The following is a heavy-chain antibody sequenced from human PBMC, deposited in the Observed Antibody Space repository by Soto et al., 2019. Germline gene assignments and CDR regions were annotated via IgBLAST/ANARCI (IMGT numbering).Heavy chain of an antibody. J-gene: IGHJ4*02. Sequence: GESLRLSCAASGFTFSSYSMNWVRQAPGKGLEWVSYISSSSSTIYYADSVKGRFTISRDNAKNSLYLQMNSLRDEDTAVYYCASLGYSSGWSRFDYWGQGTLVTVSS. D-gene: IGHD6-19*01. CDR3: ASLGYSSGWSRFDY. CDR2: ISSSSSTI. CDR1: GFTFSSYS. V-gene: IGHV3-48*02.